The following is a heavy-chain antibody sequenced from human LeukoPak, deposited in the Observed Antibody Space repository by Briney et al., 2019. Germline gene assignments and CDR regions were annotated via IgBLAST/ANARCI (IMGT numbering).Heavy chain of an antibody. Sequence: GGSLRLSCAASGFTFSSYAMSWVRQAPGKGLEWVSAISGSGGSTHYADSVKGRFTISRDNSKNTLYLQMNSLRAEDTAVYYCATPEYDFWSGYQEYFQHWGQGTLVTVSS. D-gene: IGHD3-3*01. CDR2: ISGSGGST. J-gene: IGHJ1*01. CDR3: ATPEYDFWSGYQEYFQH. CDR1: GFTFSSYA. V-gene: IGHV3-23*01.